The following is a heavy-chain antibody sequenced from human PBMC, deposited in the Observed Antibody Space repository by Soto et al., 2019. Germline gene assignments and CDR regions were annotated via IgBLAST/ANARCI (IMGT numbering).Heavy chain of an antibody. J-gene: IGHJ4*02. CDR1: GYTFTGYY. D-gene: IGHD2-15*01. V-gene: IGHV1-2*04. CDR2: INPNSGGT. CDR3: AKALAEPMGFDY. Sequence: ASVKVSCKASGYTFTGYYMHWVRQAPGQGLEWMGWINPNSGGTNYAQKFQGWVTMTRDTSISTAYMELSRLRSDDTAVYYCAKALAEPMGFDYWGQGTLVTVSS.